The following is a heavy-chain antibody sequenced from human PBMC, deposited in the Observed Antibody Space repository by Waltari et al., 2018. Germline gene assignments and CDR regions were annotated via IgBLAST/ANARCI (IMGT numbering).Heavy chain of an antibody. CDR3: ARHVASSRWSHFDY. CDR2: FYPRDSDA. D-gene: IGHD6-6*01. J-gene: IGHJ4*02. V-gene: IGHV5-51*01. Sequence: EVQLAQSGAEVKKPGESLKISCQGSGYSSSNYWIGWVRQMPGKGLEWMGIFYPRDSDARYSPSFQGQVTLSADKSISTAYLQWSSLKASDTAIYFCARHVASSRWSHFDYWGQGTLVTVSS. CDR1: GYSSSNYW.